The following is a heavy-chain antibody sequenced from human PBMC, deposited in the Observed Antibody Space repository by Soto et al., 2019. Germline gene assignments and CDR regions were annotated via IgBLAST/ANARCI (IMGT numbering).Heavy chain of an antibody. Sequence: QVQLQESGPGLVKPSETLSLTCSVSDGSVNTGNYYWSWIRQPPGKGLEWIGHIYYIGTTNYNPSIKSRVTISVETSKNQFSLKVTSVTAADTAGYFCAREEKQLSRYGGDFDYWGQGILVTVSS. D-gene: IGHD3-16*01. CDR3: AREEKQLSRYGGDFDY. V-gene: IGHV4-61*01. J-gene: IGHJ4*02. CDR2: IYYIGTT. CDR1: DGSVNTGNYY.